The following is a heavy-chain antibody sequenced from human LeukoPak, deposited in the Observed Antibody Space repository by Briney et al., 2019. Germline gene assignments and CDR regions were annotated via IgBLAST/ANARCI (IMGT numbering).Heavy chain of an antibody. V-gene: IGHV3-23*01. CDR2: ISGSGGST. CDR3: AKGRFEIAAGGGNFDY. CDR1: GFTFSSYA. J-gene: IGHJ4*02. Sequence: PGGSLRLSCAASGFTFSSYAMSWVRQAPGKGLEWVSAISGSGGSTYYADSVKGRFTISRDNSKNTLYLQMNSLRAEDTAVYYCAKGRFEIAAGGGNFDYWGQGTLVTVSS. D-gene: IGHD6-13*01.